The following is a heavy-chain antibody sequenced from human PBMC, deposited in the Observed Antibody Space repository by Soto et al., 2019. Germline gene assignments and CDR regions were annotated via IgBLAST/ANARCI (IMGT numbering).Heavy chain of an antibody. CDR1: GGSLSGYY. CDR3: ATTGYCYGYVRYYYYGMDV. CDR2: INHSGST. Sequence: PSETLSLTCAAYGGSLSGYYWSCILQPPRKGLEWIGEINHSGSTNYNPSLKSRVTISVDTSKNQFSLKLSSVTSADTAVYYCATTGYCYGYVRYYYYGMDVWGQGTTVPVSS. V-gene: IGHV4-34*01. D-gene: IGHD5-18*01. J-gene: IGHJ6*02.